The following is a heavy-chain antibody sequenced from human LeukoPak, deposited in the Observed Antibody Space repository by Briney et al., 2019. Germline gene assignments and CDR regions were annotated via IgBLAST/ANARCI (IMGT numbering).Heavy chain of an antibody. CDR1: GGSINRRNDY. Sequence: PSETLSLTCTVTGGSINRRNDYWGWIRQPPGKGLEWIGSIYYSGSTNYNPSLKSRVTISVDTSKNQFSLKLSSVTAADTAVYYCARPRSGYSPNAFDIWGQGTMVTVSS. CDR2: IYYSGST. J-gene: IGHJ3*02. D-gene: IGHD3-3*01. CDR3: ARPRSGYSPNAFDI. V-gene: IGHV4-39*07.